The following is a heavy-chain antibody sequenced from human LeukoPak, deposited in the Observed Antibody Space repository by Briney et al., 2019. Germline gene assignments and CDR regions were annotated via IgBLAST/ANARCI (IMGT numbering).Heavy chain of an antibody. D-gene: IGHD5-12*01. J-gene: IGHJ6*02. CDR1: GGSISSYY. CDR3: ARDTTGRGYRGARLIYYGMDV. V-gene: IGHV4-59*01. CDR2: IYYSGST. Sequence: SETLSLTCTVSGGSISSYYWSWTRQPPGKGLEWIGYIYYSGSTNYNPSLKSRVTISVDTSKNQFSLKLSSVTAADTAVYYCARDTTGRGYRGARLIYYGMDVWGQGTTVTVSS.